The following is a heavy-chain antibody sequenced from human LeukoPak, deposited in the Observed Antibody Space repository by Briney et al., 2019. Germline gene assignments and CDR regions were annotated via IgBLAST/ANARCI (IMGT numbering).Heavy chain of an antibody. Sequence: GGXPRLSCAASGFTFSSYSMNWVRQAPGKGLEWVSYISSSSSTIYYPSSVKGLFTISRDNANNSLYLQMNSLRAEDTAVYYCASLTEHYDFWSGNYYYYMDVWGKGTTVTVSS. J-gene: IGHJ6*03. D-gene: IGHD3-3*01. CDR1: GFTFSSYS. CDR3: ASLTEHYDFWSGNYYYYMDV. V-gene: IGHV3-48*01. CDR2: ISSSSSTI.